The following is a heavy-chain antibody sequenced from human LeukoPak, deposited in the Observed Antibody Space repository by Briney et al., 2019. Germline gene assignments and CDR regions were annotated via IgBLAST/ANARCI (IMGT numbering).Heavy chain of an antibody. J-gene: IGHJ3*01. Sequence: GGSLRLSCAASGFTVSSNYMSWVRQAPGKGLEWVSVIYSGGSTYYADSVKGRFTISRDNYKNTLYLQMTSLRADDTAVYYCARDQYYDFWSGPDAFDVWGQGTMVTVSS. V-gene: IGHV3-66*01. D-gene: IGHD3-3*01. CDR3: ARDQYYDFWSGPDAFDV. CDR1: GFTVSSNY. CDR2: IYSGGST.